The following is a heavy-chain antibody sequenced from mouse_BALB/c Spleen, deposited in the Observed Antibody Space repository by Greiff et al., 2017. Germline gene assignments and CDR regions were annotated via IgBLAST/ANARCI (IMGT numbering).Heavy chain of an antibody. CDR1: GFNIKDYY. J-gene: IGHJ4*01. CDR3: KDYGLYAMDY. D-gene: IGHD1-2*01. Sequence: VQLKQSGAELVRSGASVKLSCTASGFNIKDYYMHWVKQRPEQGLEWIGWIDPENGDTEYAPKFQGKATMTADTSSNTAYLQLSSLTSEDTAVYYCKDYGLYAMDYWGQGTSVTVSS. V-gene: IGHV14-4*02. CDR2: IDPENGDT.